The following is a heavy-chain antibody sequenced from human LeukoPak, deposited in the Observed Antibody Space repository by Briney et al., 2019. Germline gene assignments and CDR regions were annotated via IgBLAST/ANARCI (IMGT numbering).Heavy chain of an antibody. J-gene: IGHJ4*02. Sequence: GGSLRLSCTASGFTFSSYSMNWVRQAPGKGLEWVSSIGRSSSNIYYADSVKGRFTISRDNAKNSLYLLMNSLRAEDTAVYYCARSPRYYFDYWGQGTLVTVSS. CDR3: ARSPRYYFDY. CDR2: IGRSSSNI. V-gene: IGHV3-21*01. CDR1: GFTFSSYS.